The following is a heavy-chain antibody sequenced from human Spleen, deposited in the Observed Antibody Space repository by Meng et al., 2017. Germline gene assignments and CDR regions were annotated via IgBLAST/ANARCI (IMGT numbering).Heavy chain of an antibody. CDR3: SNYIWGSEPTGVLS. V-gene: IGHV4-4*02. CDR2: IYHGGST. CDR1: GGSISSSNW. J-gene: IGHJ5*02. Sequence: VQVQEAGPGMVKPSGTLSLPCAASGGSISSSNWWSWVRQPPGKGLEWIGEIYHGGSTNYNPSLKSRVTISVDKSKNQFSLKLSSVTAADTAVYYCSNYIWGSEPTGVLSWGQGTLVTVSS. D-gene: IGHD3-16*01.